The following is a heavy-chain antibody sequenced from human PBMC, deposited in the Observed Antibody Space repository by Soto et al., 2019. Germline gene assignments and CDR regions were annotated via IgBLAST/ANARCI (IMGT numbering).Heavy chain of an antibody. CDR2: ISAYNGNT. V-gene: IGHV1-18*01. CDR1: GYTFTSYG. D-gene: IGHD3-9*01. Sequence: ASVKVSCKASGYTFTSYGISWVRQAPGQGLEWMGWISAYNGNTNYAQKLQGRVTMTTDTSTRTAYMELRSLRSDDTAVYYCARGTSDILTGYYLHRTYYYYYYMDVWGKGTTVTVSS. J-gene: IGHJ6*03. CDR3: ARGTSDILTGYYLHRTYYYYYYMDV.